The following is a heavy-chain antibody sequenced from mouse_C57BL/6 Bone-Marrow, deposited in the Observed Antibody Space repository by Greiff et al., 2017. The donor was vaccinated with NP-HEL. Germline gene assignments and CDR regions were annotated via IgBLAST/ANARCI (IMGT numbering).Heavy chain of an antibody. V-gene: IGHV5-4*01. CDR2: ISDGGSYT. CDR1: GFTFSSYA. J-gene: IGHJ3*01. Sequence: DVMLVESGGGLVKPGGSLKLSCAASGFTFSSYAMSWVRQTPEKRLEWVATISDGGSYTYYPDNVKGRFTISRDNATNNLYLQMSHLKSEDTAMYYCAREASSGPAWFADWGQGTLVTVSA. D-gene: IGHD3-2*02. CDR3: AREASSGPAWFAD.